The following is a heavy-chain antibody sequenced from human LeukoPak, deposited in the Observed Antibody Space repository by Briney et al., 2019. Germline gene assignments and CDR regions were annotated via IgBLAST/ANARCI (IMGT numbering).Heavy chain of an antibody. CDR3: AKDRDSGSYSGYDAFDV. CDR1: GGTFNTFA. D-gene: IGHD1-26*01. CDR2: VIPISGRT. Sequence: ASVKVSCKASGGTFNTFAITWVRQAPGQGLEWMGGVIPISGRTNYAQNFQGRVSITTDESTNTAYMDLNRLGSEDTAVYFCAKDRDSGSYSGYDAFDVWGQGTLITVSS. J-gene: IGHJ3*01. V-gene: IGHV1-69*05.